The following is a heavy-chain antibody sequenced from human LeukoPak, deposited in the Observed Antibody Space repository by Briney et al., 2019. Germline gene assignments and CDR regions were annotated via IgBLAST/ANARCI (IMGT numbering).Heavy chain of an antibody. Sequence: GGSLRLSCAASGFTFRSYAMSWVRQAPGKGLEWVAVISYDGSNKYYADSVKGRFTISRDNSKNTLYLQMNSLRAEDTAVYYCARESYGSGGYFDYWGQGTLVTVSS. J-gene: IGHJ4*02. CDR2: ISYDGSNK. CDR3: ARESYGSGGYFDY. CDR1: GFTFRSYA. V-gene: IGHV3-30-3*01. D-gene: IGHD3-10*01.